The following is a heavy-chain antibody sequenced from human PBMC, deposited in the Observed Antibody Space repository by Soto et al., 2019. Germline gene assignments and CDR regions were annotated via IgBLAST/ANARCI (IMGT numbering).Heavy chain of an antibody. J-gene: IGHJ5*02. CDR2: IWYDGSNK. CDR3: ATAYYDSRGFQDR. CDR1: GFTFMSYG. Sequence: PGGSLRLSCAASGFTFMSYGMHWVRQAPGRGLEWVAIIWYDGSNKDYADSAKGRFTISRDNSEKTLYLQMNSLRAEDTATYFCATAYYDSRGFQDRWGQGTLVTVSS. D-gene: IGHD3-22*01. V-gene: IGHV3-33*01.